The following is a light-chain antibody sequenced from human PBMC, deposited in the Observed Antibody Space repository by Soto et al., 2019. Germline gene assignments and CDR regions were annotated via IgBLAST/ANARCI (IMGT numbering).Light chain of an antibody. CDR1: QSVSNNY. CDR2: GAS. V-gene: IGKV3-20*01. Sequence: EIVFTQSPGTLSLSPGERATLSCRTSQSVSNNYLAWYQQKPGQAPRLLIYGASSRATGIPDRFSGSGSGTDFTLSISRLEPEDFAVYYCQQYSSLWTFGQGTKVDIK. CDR3: QQYSSLWT. J-gene: IGKJ1*01.